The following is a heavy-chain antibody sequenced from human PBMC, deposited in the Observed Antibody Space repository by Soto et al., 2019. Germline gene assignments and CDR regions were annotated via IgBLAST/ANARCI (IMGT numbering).Heavy chain of an antibody. D-gene: IGHD4-17*01. CDR1: GFTFSSYA. CDR3: ARGPPDYGDTLHYYYYGMDV. Sequence: QVQLVESGGGVVQPGRSLRLSCAASGFTFSSYAMHWVRQAPGKGLEWVAVISYDGSNKYYADSVKGRFTISRDNSKNTRYLQMNSLRAEDTAVYYCARGPPDYGDTLHYYYYGMDVWGQGTTVTVSS. V-gene: IGHV3-30-3*01. J-gene: IGHJ6*02. CDR2: ISYDGSNK.